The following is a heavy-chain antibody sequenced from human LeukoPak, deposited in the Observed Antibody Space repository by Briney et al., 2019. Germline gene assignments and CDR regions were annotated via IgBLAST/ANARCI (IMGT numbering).Heavy chain of an antibody. J-gene: IGHJ4*02. V-gene: IGHV1-2*02. Sequence: ASVKVSCKASGYTFTGYYMHWVRQAPGQGLEWMGWINPNSGGTNYAQMFQGRVTVTRDTSISTAYMELSGLRSDDTAVFYCAILVYGSGSYYFDYWGQGTLLAVSS. CDR2: INPNSGGT. CDR1: GYTFTGYY. CDR3: AILVYGSGSYYFDY. D-gene: IGHD3-10*01.